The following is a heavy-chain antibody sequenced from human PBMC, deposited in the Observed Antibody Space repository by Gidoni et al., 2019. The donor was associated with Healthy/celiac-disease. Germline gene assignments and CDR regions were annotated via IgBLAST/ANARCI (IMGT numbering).Heavy chain of an antibody. CDR2: ISSSCSTI. V-gene: IGHV3-11*01. CDR1: GFTFSDYY. D-gene: IGHD2-8*01. J-gene: IGHJ6*02. Sequence: QVQLVESGGGLVKPGGSLRLSCAASGFTFSDYYMSWIRQAPGKGLEWVSYISSSCSTIYYADSVKGRFTISRDNAKNSLYLQMNSLRAEDTAVYYCARDGDIVLMVYAISGMDVWGQGTTVTVSS. CDR3: ARDGDIVLMVYAISGMDV.